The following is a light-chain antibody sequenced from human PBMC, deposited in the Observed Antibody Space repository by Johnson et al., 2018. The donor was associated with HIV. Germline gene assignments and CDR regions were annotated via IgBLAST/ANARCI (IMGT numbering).Light chain of an antibody. J-gene: IGLJ1*01. V-gene: IGLV1-51*02. CDR2: ENN. Sequence: QSVLTQPPSVSAAPGQTVTISCSGSSSNVGLNYVSWYQQLPGTAPKLLIYENNKRPSGIPDRFSGSQSGTSATLGITGLQPGDEADYYCGTWDSSLSVYVFGTGTKVTVL. CDR3: GTWDSSLSVYV. CDR1: SSNVGLNY.